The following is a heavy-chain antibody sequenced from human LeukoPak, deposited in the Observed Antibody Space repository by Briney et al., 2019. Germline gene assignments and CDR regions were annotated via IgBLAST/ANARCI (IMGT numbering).Heavy chain of an antibody. D-gene: IGHD6-19*01. CDR1: GGSFSGYY. Sequence: SETLSLTCAVYGGSFSGYYWSWIRQPPGKGLEWIGEINHSGSTNYNPSLKSRVTMSVDTSKNQFSLKLSSVTAADTAVYYCARGLNGYSSPRDYWGQGTLVTVSS. CDR2: INHSGST. V-gene: IGHV4-34*01. J-gene: IGHJ4*02. CDR3: ARGLNGYSSPRDY.